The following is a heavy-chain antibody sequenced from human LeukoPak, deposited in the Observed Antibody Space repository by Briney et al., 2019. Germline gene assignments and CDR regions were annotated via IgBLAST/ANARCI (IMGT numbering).Heavy chain of an antibody. CDR1: GYTFTSYY. J-gene: IGHJ5*02. Sequence: GASVKVSCKASGYTFTSYYMHWVRQAPGQGLEWMGWMNPNSGNTGYAQKFQGRVTMTRNTSISTAYMELSSLRSEDTAVYYCARGYYDFWSGYYTWRSPPNWFDPWGQGTLVTVSS. V-gene: IGHV1-8*02. CDR3: ARGYYDFWSGYYTWRSPPNWFDP. CDR2: MNPNSGNT. D-gene: IGHD3-3*01.